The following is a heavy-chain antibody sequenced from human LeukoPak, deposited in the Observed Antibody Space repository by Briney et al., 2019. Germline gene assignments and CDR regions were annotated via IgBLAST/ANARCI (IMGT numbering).Heavy chain of an antibody. J-gene: IGHJ6*04. CDR3: ARDGYYGSGSYSYYYGMDV. CDR2: ISSSSSYI. D-gene: IGHD3-10*01. V-gene: IGHV3-21*01. CDR1: GFTFSSYS. Sequence: GGSLKLSCAASGFTFSSYSMNWVRQAPGKGLEWISSISSSSSYIYYADSLKGRFTISRDNAKNTLYLQMNSLRAEDTAVYYCARDGYYGSGSYSYYYGMDVWGKGTTVTVSS.